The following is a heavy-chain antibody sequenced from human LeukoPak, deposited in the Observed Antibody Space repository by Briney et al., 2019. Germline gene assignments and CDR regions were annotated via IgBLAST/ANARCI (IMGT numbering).Heavy chain of an antibody. CDR3: VRQFAS. Sequence: GGSLGLSCAASGFTFSNHIMNWVRQLPGKRLEWVAYVSGSGSTVYYADSVKGRFTISRDNGKSSLYLQMNSLRVEDTALYYCVRQFASWGQGTLVTVSS. V-gene: IGHV3-48*01. CDR1: GFTFSNHI. J-gene: IGHJ4*02. CDR2: VSGSGSTV.